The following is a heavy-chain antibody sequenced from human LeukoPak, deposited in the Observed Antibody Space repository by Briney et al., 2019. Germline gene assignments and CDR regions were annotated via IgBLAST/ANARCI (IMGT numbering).Heavy chain of an antibody. CDR1: GFIFSTYA. CDR3: ARDSYGSDY. Sequence: PGGSLRLFCAASGFIFSTYAMHWVRHAPGKGLDWVAVISYDESNEYYADSVKGRFTISRDNSNNTLYLQMNSLRAEDSAVYYCARDSYGSDYWGQGTLVTVSS. V-gene: IGHV3-30-3*01. CDR2: ISYDESNE. J-gene: IGHJ4*02. D-gene: IGHD3-10*01.